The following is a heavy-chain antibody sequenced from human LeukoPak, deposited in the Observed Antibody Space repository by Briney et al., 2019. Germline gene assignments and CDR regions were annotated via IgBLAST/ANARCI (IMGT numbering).Heavy chain of an antibody. V-gene: IGHV1-46*01. CDR3: ARDNSVEDTAWWFDP. CDR1: GYTFTSYY. J-gene: IGHJ5*02. CDR2: INPSGGST. D-gene: IGHD4-23*01. Sequence: ASVKVSCKASGYTFTSYYMHWARQAPGQGLEGMGIINPSGGSTSYAQKFQGRVTMTRDMSTSTDYMELSSLRSEDTAVYYCARDNSVEDTAWWFDPWGQGTLVTVSS.